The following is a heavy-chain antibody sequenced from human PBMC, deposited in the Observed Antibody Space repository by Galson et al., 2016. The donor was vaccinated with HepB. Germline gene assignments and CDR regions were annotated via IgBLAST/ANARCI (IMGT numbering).Heavy chain of an antibody. CDR2: ISYDGSNK. CDR3: AREGLGDGYNSLDYYSYYMDV. Sequence: SLRLSCAASGFTFSNYGMHWVRQAPGKGLQWVAVISYDGSNKYYADSVKGRFTISRDNSKNTLYLQMNSLRAEDTAVYYCAREGLGDGYNSLDYYSYYMDVWGKGATVTVSS. J-gene: IGHJ6*03. D-gene: IGHD5-24*01. CDR1: GFTFSNYG. V-gene: IGHV3-30*03.